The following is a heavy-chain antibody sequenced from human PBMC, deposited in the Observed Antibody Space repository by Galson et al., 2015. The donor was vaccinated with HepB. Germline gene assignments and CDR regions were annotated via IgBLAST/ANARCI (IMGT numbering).Heavy chain of an antibody. V-gene: IGHV3-33*01. D-gene: IGHD1-26*01. Sequence: SLRLSCAASGFNFGGYGMHWVRQAPGKGLEWVGLIWSGGTKENYPDSVKGRFTISRDNSKNTLNLQMNSLRVEDTAVYYCARDGSYGPAFLSYSAYSGNASLVTASS. CDR1: GFNFGGYG. CDR3: ARDGSYGPAFLSYSAY. CDR2: IWSGGTKE. J-gene: IGHJ4*01.